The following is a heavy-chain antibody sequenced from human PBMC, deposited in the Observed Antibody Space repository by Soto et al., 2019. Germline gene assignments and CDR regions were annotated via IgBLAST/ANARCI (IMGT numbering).Heavy chain of an antibody. D-gene: IGHD2-2*01. V-gene: IGHV3-74*01. CDR2: INSDGSSP. CDR3: ARDRRLGYCSSTSCARGPYYYYYMDV. J-gene: IGHJ6*03. Sequence: EVQLVESGGGLVQPGGSLRLSCAASGFTFSSYWMHWVRQAPGKGLVWVSRINSDGSSPSYADSVKGRFTISRDNAKNTLYLQMNSLRAEDTAVYYCARDRRLGYCSSTSCARGPYYYYYMDVWGKGTTVTVSS. CDR1: GFTFSSYW.